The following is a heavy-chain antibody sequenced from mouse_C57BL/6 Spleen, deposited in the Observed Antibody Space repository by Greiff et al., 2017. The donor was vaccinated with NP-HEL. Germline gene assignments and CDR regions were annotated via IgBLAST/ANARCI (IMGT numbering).Heavy chain of an antibody. V-gene: IGHV1-53*01. CDR1: GYTFTSYW. Sequence: QVQLQQSGTELVKPGASVKLSCKASGYTFTSYWMHWVKQRPGQGLEWIGNINPSNGGTNYNEKFKSKATLTVDKSSSTAYMQLSSLTSEDSAVYYCARTNWGLDSSGYGFAYWGQGTLVTVSA. D-gene: IGHD3-2*02. CDR2: INPSNGGT. J-gene: IGHJ3*01. CDR3: ARTNWGLDSSGYGFAY.